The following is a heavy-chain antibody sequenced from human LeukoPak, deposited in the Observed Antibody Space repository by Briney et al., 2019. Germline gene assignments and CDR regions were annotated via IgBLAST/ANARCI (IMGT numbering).Heavy chain of an antibody. CDR3: ARGRSWYLNNWFDP. CDR1: GGSISIYY. J-gene: IGHJ5*02. Sequence: SETLSLTCTVSGGSISIYYWNWIRRPAGKGLEYIGRTYTSGSTNYNPSLKSRVTMSVDTSKNQFSLKLSSVTAADTAVYYCARGRSWYLNNWFDPWGQGTLVTVSS. V-gene: IGHV4-4*07. D-gene: IGHD6-13*01. CDR2: TYTSGST.